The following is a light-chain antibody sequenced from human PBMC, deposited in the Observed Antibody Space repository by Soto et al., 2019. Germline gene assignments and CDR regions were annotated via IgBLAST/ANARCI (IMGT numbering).Light chain of an antibody. CDR3: QQYDYLPLT. V-gene: IGKV1-33*01. CDR2: DAS. Sequence: MQSIHSPYSLSASVGYGFTINFQASQDITNYLNWYQQKPGKAPQLLIYDASNLETGVPSRFSGSGSGTDFTFTISSLQPEDIATYYCQQYDYLPLTFGGGTKVDI. CDR1: QDITNY. J-gene: IGKJ4*01.